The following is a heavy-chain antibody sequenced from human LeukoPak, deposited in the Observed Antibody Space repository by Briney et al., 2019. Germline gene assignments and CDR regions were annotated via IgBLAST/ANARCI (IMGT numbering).Heavy chain of an antibody. CDR3: ARPSIAARDFDY. Sequence: SETLSLTCAVYGGSFSGYYWSWIRQPPGKGLEWIGEINHSGSTNYNPSLKSRVTISVDTSKNQFSLKLSSVTAADTAVYYCARPSIAARDFDYWGQGTLVTVSS. J-gene: IGHJ4*02. CDR1: GGSFSGYY. V-gene: IGHV4-34*01. CDR2: INHSGST. D-gene: IGHD6-6*01.